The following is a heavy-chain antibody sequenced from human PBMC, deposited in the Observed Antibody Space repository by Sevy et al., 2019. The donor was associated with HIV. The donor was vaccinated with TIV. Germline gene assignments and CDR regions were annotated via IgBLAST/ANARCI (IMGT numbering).Heavy chain of an antibody. J-gene: IGHJ4*02. CDR3: ARRGWEPDLPIDY. V-gene: IGHV5-51*01. CDR2: INPGDSGS. Sequence: ESLKISCKVSGYSFTNFWIGWVRQVPGKGLEWMGLINPGDSGSRYCQSFEGQVTNSVDKSSSTVYLQWSSLKASDTSMYYCARRGWEPDLPIDYWGQGTLVTVSS. D-gene: IGHD1-26*01. CDR1: GYSFTNFW.